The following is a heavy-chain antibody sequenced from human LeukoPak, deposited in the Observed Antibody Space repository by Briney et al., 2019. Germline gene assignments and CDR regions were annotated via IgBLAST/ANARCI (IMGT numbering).Heavy chain of an antibody. D-gene: IGHD2-8*01. J-gene: IGHJ6*03. CDR1: GFTFSIYG. V-gene: IGHV3-30*02. Sequence: GESLRLSCAASGFTFSIYGMQWVRQAPGKGLEWVAFIQYDGSDKYYADSVKGRFTISRDNSKSTLFLQLNSLRAEDTAVYYCAKDRAPMVVYYYMDVWGKGTTVTVSS. CDR3: AKDRAPMVVYYYMDV. CDR2: IQYDGSDK.